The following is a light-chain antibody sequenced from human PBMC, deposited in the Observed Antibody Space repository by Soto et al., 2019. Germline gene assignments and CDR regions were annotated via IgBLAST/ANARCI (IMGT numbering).Light chain of an antibody. Sequence: DIQMTQSPSSLSASVGDRVTITCRANQSIDSYLNWYQQKPGKAPKLLIYTASNLQSGVPSRFSGSGFGTDFTLTISSLQPEDFATYYCQQSFSTLYTFGQGTKLEI. CDR3: QQSFSTLYT. V-gene: IGKV1-39*01. J-gene: IGKJ2*01. CDR2: TAS. CDR1: QSIDSY.